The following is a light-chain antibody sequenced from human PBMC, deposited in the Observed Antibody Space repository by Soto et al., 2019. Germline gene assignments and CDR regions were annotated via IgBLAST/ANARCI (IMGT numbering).Light chain of an antibody. CDR2: DVS. Sequence: EIVMTQSPATLSVSPGERATLSCRASQSVNSKLAWYQQKPGQAPRLLIFDVSTRATGIPARFSGSGSGTEFTITISSLQSEDSAVYHCHQYNDWPPWTFGQGTKVEIK. J-gene: IGKJ1*01. CDR3: HQYNDWPPWT. V-gene: IGKV3-15*01. CDR1: QSVNSK.